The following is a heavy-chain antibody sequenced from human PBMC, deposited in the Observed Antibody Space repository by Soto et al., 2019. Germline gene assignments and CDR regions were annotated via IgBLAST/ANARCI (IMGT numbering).Heavy chain of an antibody. D-gene: IGHD4-17*01. J-gene: IGHJ6*02. CDR2: IYYSGST. Sequence: PSETLSLTCTVSGGSISSGGYYWSWIRQHPGKGLEWIGYIYYSGSTYYNPSLKSRVTISVDTSKNQFSLKLSSVTAADTAVYYCARDEGDYGYSGMDVWGQGTTVTVSS. CDR1: GGSISSGGYY. CDR3: ARDEGDYGYSGMDV. V-gene: IGHV4-31*03.